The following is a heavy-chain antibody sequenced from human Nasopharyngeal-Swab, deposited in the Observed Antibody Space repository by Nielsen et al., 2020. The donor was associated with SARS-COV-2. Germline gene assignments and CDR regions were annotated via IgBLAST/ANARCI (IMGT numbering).Heavy chain of an antibody. Sequence: GGSLRLSCAASGFTFSSYSMNWVRQAPGKGLEGVSSISSSSSYIYYADSVKGRFTISRDNAKNSLYLQMNSLRAEDTAVYYCARVSGTQSIYYYYGMDVWGQGTTVTVSS. D-gene: IGHD1-1*01. CDR2: ISSSSSYI. V-gene: IGHV3-21*01. CDR3: ARVSGTQSIYYYYGMDV. CDR1: GFTFSSYS. J-gene: IGHJ6*02.